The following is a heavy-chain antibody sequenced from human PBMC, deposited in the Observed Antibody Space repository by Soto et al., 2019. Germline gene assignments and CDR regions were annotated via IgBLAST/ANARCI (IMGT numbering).Heavy chain of an antibody. CDR2: INHSGST. Sequence: SETLSLTCAVYGGSFSGYYWSWIRQPPGKGLEWIGEINHSGSTNYNPSLKSRVTISVDTSKNQFSLKLSSVTAADTAVYYCASGPRRSSGGSCYFDYWGQGTLVTVSS. V-gene: IGHV4-34*01. D-gene: IGHD2-15*01. J-gene: IGHJ4*02. CDR1: GGSFSGYY. CDR3: ASGPRRSSGGSCYFDY.